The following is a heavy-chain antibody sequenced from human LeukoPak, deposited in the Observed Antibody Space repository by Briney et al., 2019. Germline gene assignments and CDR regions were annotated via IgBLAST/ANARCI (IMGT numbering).Heavy chain of an antibody. CDR3: ARDTYEGYCSGGSCYSNFDY. CDR2: ISAYNGNT. CDR1: GYTFTSYG. D-gene: IGHD2-15*01. J-gene: IGHJ4*02. Sequence: ASVKVSCKASGYTFTSYGISWVRQAPGQGLEWMGWISAYNGNTNYAQKLQGRVTMTTDTSTSAAYMELRSLRSDDTAVYYCARDTYEGYCSGGSCYSNFDYWGQGTLVTVSS. V-gene: IGHV1-18*01.